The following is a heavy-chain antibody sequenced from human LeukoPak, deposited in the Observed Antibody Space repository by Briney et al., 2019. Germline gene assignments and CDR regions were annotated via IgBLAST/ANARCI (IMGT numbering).Heavy chain of an antibody. J-gene: IGHJ5*02. CDR3: AREPVAGYNWFDP. V-gene: IGHV3-21*01. D-gene: IGHD6-19*01. CDR1: GFTFSSYS. CDR2: ISSSSSYI. Sequence: PGGSLRLSCAASGFTFSSYSMNWVRQAPGKGLEWVSSISSSSSYIYYADSVKGRFTISRDNAMNSLYLQMNSLRAEDTAVYYCAREPVAGYNWFDPWGQGTLVTASS.